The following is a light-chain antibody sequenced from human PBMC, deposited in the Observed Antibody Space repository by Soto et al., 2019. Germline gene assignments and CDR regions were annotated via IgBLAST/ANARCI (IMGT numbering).Light chain of an antibody. CDR2: VAS. CDR1: QSIRSN. V-gene: IGKV3-15*01. Sequence: EIVMTQSPSTLSVSPGERASLSCRASQSIRSNLAWYQQKPGQTPRLLIYVASTRATGIPARFTGSGSGTDFTLTISSLQSEDCAIYYCQQYGSSGTFGQGTKVDTK. J-gene: IGKJ1*01. CDR3: QQYGSSGT.